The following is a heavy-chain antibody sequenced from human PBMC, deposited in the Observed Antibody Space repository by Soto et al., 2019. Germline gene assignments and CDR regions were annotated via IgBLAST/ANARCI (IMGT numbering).Heavy chain of an antibody. Sequence: QVQLQESGPGLVKPSQTLSLTCTVSGGSISSGDYYWSWIRQPPGKGLEWIGYIYYSGSTYYNPSLKSRVTISVDTSKNQFSLKLRSVTAADTAVYYCARDKMGDYMQSLFYYYYGMDVWGQGTTVTVSS. CDR1: GGSISSGDYY. CDR3: ARDKMGDYMQSLFYYYYGMDV. CDR2: IYYSGST. D-gene: IGHD4-17*01. J-gene: IGHJ6*02. V-gene: IGHV4-30-4*01.